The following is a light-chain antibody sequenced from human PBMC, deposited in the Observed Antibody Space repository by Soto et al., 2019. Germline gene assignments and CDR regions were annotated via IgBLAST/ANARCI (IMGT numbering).Light chain of an antibody. V-gene: IGLV1-51*02. J-gene: IGLJ3*02. CDR3: GTWDSSLSGV. CDR1: SSNIGNNY. CDR2: ENN. Sequence: QSVLTQPPSVSAAPGQKVTISCSGSSSNIGNNYVSWYQQLPGTAPKLLIYENNKRPSGIPDRFSGSKSGTSATLGITGLQTGDEADYYCGTWDSSLSGVFGGGTKSPS.